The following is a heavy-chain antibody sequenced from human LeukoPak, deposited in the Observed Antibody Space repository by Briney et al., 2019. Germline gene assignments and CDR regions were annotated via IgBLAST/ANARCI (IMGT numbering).Heavy chain of an antibody. CDR1: GFTFSSYS. V-gene: IGHV3-21*01. Sequence: GGSLRLSCAASGFTFSSYSMSWVRQAPGKGLEWVSSSSSSSSYIYYADSVKGRFTISRDNAKNSLYLQMNSLRAEDTAVYYCARAMVRGVSLNWFDPWGQGTLVTVSS. J-gene: IGHJ5*02. CDR3: ARAMVRGVSLNWFDP. D-gene: IGHD3-10*01. CDR2: SSSSSSYI.